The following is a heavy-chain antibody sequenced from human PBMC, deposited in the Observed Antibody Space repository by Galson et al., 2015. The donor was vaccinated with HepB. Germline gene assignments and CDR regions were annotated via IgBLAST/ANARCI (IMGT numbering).Heavy chain of an antibody. D-gene: IGHD2-15*01. V-gene: IGHV3-23*01. Sequence: SLRLSCAASGFTFDCCAMSWVRQAPGKGLEWVSGISGGGGTTYYADSVKGRFTISRDNSKNTLFLQMNSPRVEDTAIYFCARRAGALYSNWNFDLWGRGTLVTVSS. CDR2: ISGGGGTT. CDR1: GFTFDCCA. J-gene: IGHJ2*01. CDR3: ARRAGALYSNWNFDL.